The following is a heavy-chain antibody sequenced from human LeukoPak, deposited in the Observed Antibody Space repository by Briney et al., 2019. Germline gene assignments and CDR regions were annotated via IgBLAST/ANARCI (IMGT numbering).Heavy chain of an antibody. V-gene: IGHV2-70*13. CDR2: IDWDDDK. D-gene: IGHD6-13*01. CDR1: GGSISSGDYY. Sequence: TLSLTCTVSGGSISSGDYYWSWIRQHPGKGLEWLALIDWDDDKYYSTSLKTRLTISKDTSENQVVLTMTNMDPVDTATYYCARISMTADFDYWGQGTLVTVSS. CDR3: ARISMTADFDY. J-gene: IGHJ4*02.